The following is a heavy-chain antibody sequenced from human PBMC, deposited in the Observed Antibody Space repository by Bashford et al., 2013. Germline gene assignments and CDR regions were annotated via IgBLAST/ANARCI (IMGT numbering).Heavy chain of an antibody. V-gene: IGHV3-23*01. CDR2: MSGGGST. D-gene: IGHD6-19*01. CDR1: GFTFSSSV. Sequence: GSLRLSCAASGFTFSSSVMSWVRQAPGKGLEWVSTMSGGGSTYYADSVKGRFTISRDNSKNTLYLQMNSLRAEDTAVYYCAKDGNIAVAGTDPVAFDIWGQGTVVTVSS. CDR3: AKDGNIAVAGTDPVAFDI. J-gene: IGHJ3*02.